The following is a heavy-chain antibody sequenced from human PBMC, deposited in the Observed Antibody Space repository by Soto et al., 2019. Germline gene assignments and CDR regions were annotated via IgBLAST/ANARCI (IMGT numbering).Heavy chain of an antibody. CDR3: ASSLPFDYYDSSGYLGY. V-gene: IGHV3-33*01. Sequence: QVQLVESGGGVVQPGRSLRLSCAASGFTFSSYGMHWVRQAPGKGLEWVAVIWYDGSNKYYADSVKGRFTISRDNSKNTLYLQMNSLRAEDTAVYYCASSLPFDYYDSSGYLGYWGQGTLVTVSS. J-gene: IGHJ4*02. D-gene: IGHD3-22*01. CDR1: GFTFSSYG. CDR2: IWYDGSNK.